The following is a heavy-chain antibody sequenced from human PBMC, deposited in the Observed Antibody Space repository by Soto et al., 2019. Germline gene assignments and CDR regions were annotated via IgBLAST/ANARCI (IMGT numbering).Heavy chain of an antibody. CDR3: AREGGRRWPVWYFDL. J-gene: IGHJ2*01. V-gene: IGHV4-59*01. CDR2: ISNTGST. CDR1: GGSIDTYY. Sequence: SETLSLTCAVSGGSIDTYYWSWIRQPPGRELEWIGYISNTGSTKYNPSLNSRVTISLDTSKKQLSLRLSSVTAADTAVYYCAREGGRRWPVWYFDLWGRGTLVTVSS. D-gene: IGHD3-16*01.